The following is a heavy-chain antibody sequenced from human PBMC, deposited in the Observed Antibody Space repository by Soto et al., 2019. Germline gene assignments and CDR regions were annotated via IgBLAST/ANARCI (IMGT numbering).Heavy chain of an antibody. Sequence: NPSETLSLTCAVSGGSISSSNWWSWVRQPPGKGLEWIGEIYHSGSSNYKPTLKSRVTISVDKFKNLFSLVLCFVTVVYTAVYYCARYIAASGTFYFDYWGQGTLVTVS. D-gene: IGHD6-13*01. CDR3: ARYIAASGTFYFDY. V-gene: IGHV4-4*02. J-gene: IGHJ4*02. CDR2: IYHSGSS. CDR1: GGSISSSNW.